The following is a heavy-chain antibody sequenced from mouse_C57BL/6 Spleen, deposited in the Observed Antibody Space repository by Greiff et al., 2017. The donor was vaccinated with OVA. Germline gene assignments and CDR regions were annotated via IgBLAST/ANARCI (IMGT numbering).Heavy chain of an antibody. V-gene: IGHV1-9*01. CDR1: GYTFTGYW. J-gene: IGHJ4*01. D-gene: IGHD2-12*01. CDR2: ILPGSGST. Sequence: QVQLQQSGAELMKPGASVKLSCKATGYTFTGYWIEWVKQRPGHGLEWIGEILPGSGSTNYNDKFKGKATFTADTSSNTAYMQLSSLTTEDSAIYYCARGLGQYSPLMDYWGQGTSVTVSS. CDR3: ARGLGQYSPLMDY.